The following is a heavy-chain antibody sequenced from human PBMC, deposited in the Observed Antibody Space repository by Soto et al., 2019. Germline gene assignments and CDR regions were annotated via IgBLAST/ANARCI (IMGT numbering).Heavy chain of an antibody. CDR1: GYTFTSYG. CDR2: ISAYNGNT. J-gene: IGHJ5*02. Sequence: GASVKVSCKASGYTFTSYGISWVRQAPGQGLEWMGWISAYNGNTNYAQKLQGRVTMTTDTSTSTAYMELRSLRSDDTAVYYCAREDIVVVAARSYSWFDPWGQGTLVTVSS. V-gene: IGHV1-18*01. D-gene: IGHD2-15*01. CDR3: AREDIVVVAARSYSWFDP.